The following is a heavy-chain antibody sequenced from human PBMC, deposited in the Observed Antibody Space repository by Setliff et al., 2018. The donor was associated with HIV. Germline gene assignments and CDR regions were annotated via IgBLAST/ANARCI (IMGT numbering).Heavy chain of an antibody. Sequence: SVKVSCKASGGTFSSYAISWVRQAPGQGLEWMGGIVPIFGTANYAQKFQGRVTIAADEFTSTAYMELSSLRSEDTAVYYCVRGGQYYRSTYYYYYMDVWGKGTTVTVSS. CDR3: VRGGQYYRSTYYYYYMDV. CDR2: IVPIFGTA. J-gene: IGHJ6*03. CDR1: GGTFSSYA. V-gene: IGHV1-69*13. D-gene: IGHD3-16*02.